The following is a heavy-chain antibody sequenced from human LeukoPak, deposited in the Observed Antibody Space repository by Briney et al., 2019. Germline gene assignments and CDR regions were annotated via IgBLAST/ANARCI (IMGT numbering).Heavy chain of an antibody. CDR1: GGSISSGGYY. Sequence: SETLSLTCTVSGGSISSGGYYWSWIRQHPGKGLEWIGYIYYSGSTYYNPSLKSRVTISVDTSKNQFSLKLSSVTAADTAVYYCARESRRGYYYDSSGRKDWFDPWGQGTLVTVSS. J-gene: IGHJ5*02. V-gene: IGHV4-31*03. D-gene: IGHD3-22*01. CDR2: IYYSGST. CDR3: ARESRRGYYYDSSGRKDWFDP.